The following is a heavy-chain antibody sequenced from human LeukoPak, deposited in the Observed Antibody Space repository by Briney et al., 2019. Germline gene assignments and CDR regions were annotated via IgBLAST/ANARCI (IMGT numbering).Heavy chain of an antibody. J-gene: IGHJ4*02. CDR2: IIPIFGTA. CDR1: GGTFSSYA. V-gene: IGHV1-69*06. CDR3: AGTHYDILTGYNY. Sequence: GSSVKVSCKASGGTFSSYAISWVRQAPGQGLEWMGRIIPIFGTANNAQKFQGRVTITADKSTSTAYMELSSLRSEDTAVYYCAGTHYDILTGYNYWGQGTLVTVSS. D-gene: IGHD3-9*01.